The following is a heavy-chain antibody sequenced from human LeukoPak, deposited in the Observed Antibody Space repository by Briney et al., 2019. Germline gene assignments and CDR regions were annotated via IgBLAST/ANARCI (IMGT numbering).Heavy chain of an antibody. J-gene: IGHJ6*04. CDR3: ARGAYYYGSGSSVSSGMDV. V-gene: IGHV4-34*01. CDR2: INHSGST. D-gene: IGHD3-10*01. CDR1: GGSFSGYY. Sequence: SETLSLTCAVYGGSFSGYYWSWIRQPPGKGLEWIGEINHSGSTNYNPSLKSRVTISVDTSKNQFSLKLSFVTAADTAVYYCARGAYYYGSGSSVSSGMDVWGKGTTVTVSS.